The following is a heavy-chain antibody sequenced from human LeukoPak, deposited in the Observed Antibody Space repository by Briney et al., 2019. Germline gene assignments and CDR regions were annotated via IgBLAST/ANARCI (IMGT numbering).Heavy chain of an antibody. J-gene: IGHJ6*03. D-gene: IGHD2-21*01. CDR1: GGTFSSYA. Sequence: SVKVSCKASGGTFSSYAISWVRQAPGQGLEWMGRIIPIFRTANYAQKFQGRVTITTDESTSTAYMELSSLRSEDTAVYYCARDVAIPPPKNYYYMDVWGKGTTVTVSS. CDR3: ARDVAIPPPKNYYYMDV. V-gene: IGHV1-69*05. CDR2: IIPIFRTA.